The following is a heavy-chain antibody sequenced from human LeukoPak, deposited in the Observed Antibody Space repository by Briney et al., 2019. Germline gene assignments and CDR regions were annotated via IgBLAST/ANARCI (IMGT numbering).Heavy chain of an antibody. J-gene: IGHJ4*02. Sequence: GGSLRLSCAASGFTFSTYGMSWVRQAPGKGLEWVSAISGRDSNTYYADSVQGRFTISRDNSKNTLFLQMNSLRAEDTAVYYCARHGGYSFVDYWGQGTLVTVSS. V-gene: IGHV3-23*01. CDR1: GFTFSTYG. D-gene: IGHD5-18*01. CDR3: ARHGGYSFVDY. CDR2: ISGRDSNT.